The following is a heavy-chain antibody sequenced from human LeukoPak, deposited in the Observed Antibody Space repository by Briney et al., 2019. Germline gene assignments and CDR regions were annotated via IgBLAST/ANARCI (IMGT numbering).Heavy chain of an antibody. V-gene: IGHV4-39*07. J-gene: IGHJ4*02. CDR2: INHSGST. Sequence: SETLSPTCTVSGDSISTSNSYWGWIRQPPGKGLEWIGEINHSGSTNYNPSLKSRVTISFYTSKNQFSLKLSSVTAADTAVYYCARGRALFDWGQGTLVTVSS. CDR3: ARGRALFD. D-gene: IGHD2-21*01. CDR1: GDSISTSNSY.